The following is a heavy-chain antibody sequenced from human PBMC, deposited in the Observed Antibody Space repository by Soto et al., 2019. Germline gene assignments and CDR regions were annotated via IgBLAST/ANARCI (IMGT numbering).Heavy chain of an antibody. CDR2: IWYDGSSK. CDR1: GFTFSSYG. CDR3: GKETTVTVEPGKIVY. Sequence: QVQLVESGGGVVQPGRSLRLSCAASGFTFSSYGMHWVRQAPGKGLVWVAVIWYDGSSKYYADSVKGRFTISRDNSKNTLDLQMDRLRAEDTAVYYCGKETTVTVEPGKIVYWGQGTLVTVSS. V-gene: IGHV3-33*06. D-gene: IGHD4-17*01. J-gene: IGHJ4*02.